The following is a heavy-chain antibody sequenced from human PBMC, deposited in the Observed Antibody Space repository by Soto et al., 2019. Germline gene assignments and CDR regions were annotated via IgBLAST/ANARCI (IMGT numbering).Heavy chain of an antibody. CDR3: ARVRGYSYGYGSFDY. D-gene: IGHD5-18*01. CDR2: IYYSGST. V-gene: IGHV4-59*01. Sequence: TLSLTCTVSGGSISSYYWSWIRQPPGKGLEWIGYIYYSGSTNYNPSLKSRVTISVDTSKKQFSLKLSSVTAADTAVYYCARVRGYSYGYGSFDYWGQGTLVTVSS. J-gene: IGHJ4*02. CDR1: GGSISSYY.